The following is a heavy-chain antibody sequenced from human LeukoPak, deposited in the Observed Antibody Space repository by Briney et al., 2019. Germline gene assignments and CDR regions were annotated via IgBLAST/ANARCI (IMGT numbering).Heavy chain of an antibody. CDR2: IKQDGSEK. D-gene: IGHD6-13*01. J-gene: IGHJ4*02. V-gene: IGHV3-7*04. CDR1: GFTFSNYW. Sequence: GGSLRLSCAASGFTFSNYWMSWVRQAPGKGLEWVANIKQDGSEKYYVDSVKGRFTISRDNAKNSPYLQINSLRAEDTAVYYCARGRGAAAGRPFDYWGQGTLVTVS. CDR3: ARGRGAAAGRPFDY.